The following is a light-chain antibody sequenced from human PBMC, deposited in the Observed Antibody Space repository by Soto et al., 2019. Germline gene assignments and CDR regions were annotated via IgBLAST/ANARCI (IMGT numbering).Light chain of an antibody. J-gene: IGKJ4*01. CDR3: QQLKSYPVT. CDR2: AAS. Sequence: DIQLTQSPSFLSASVGDRVTITCRASQGISSYLAWYQQEPGKAPKPLIYAASTLQSGVPSRFSGSGSGTEFTLTISSLQPEVFATYYCQQLKSYPVTFGGGTKVEIK. V-gene: IGKV1-9*01. CDR1: QGISSY.